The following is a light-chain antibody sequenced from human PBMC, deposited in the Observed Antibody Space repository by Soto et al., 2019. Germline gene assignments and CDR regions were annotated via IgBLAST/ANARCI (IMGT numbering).Light chain of an antibody. V-gene: IGKV3-11*01. Sequence: EIVLTQSPATLSLSPGERATLSCRASQSVYSLLAWYQQKPGQAPRLLIYDAANSATGIPARFSGSGYGTDFTLTISSLEPEDFAVYYCQQRANLWTFGQGTRVQIK. J-gene: IGKJ1*01. CDR2: DAA. CDR1: QSVYSL. CDR3: QQRANLWT.